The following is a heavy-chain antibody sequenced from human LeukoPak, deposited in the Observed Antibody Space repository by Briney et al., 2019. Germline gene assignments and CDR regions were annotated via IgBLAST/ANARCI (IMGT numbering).Heavy chain of an antibody. Sequence: PSQTLSLTCTVSGGSISSSNYYWPWIRQHPGKGLEWIGFIYYSGSTFYNPSLKSRVTISVDTSKNQFSLKLTSVTAADTAVYYCARAPLYGGHADWFDPWGQGTLVTVSS. V-gene: IGHV4-31*03. CDR3: ARAPLYGGHADWFDP. D-gene: IGHD4-23*01. CDR1: GGSISSSNYY. J-gene: IGHJ5*02. CDR2: IYYSGST.